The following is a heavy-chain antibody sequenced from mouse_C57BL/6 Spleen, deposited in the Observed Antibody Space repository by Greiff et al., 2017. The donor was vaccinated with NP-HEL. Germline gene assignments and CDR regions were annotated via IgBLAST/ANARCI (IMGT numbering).Heavy chain of an antibody. V-gene: IGHV1-69*01. CDR1: GYTFTSYW. CDR2: IDPSDSYT. Sequence: VQVVESGAELVMPGASVKLSCKASGYTFTSYWMHWVKQRPGQGLEWIGEIDPSDSYTNYNQKFKGKSTLTVDKSSSTAYMQLSSLTSEDSAVYYWARGGLRRWFAYWGQGTLVTVSA. D-gene: IGHD2-4*01. CDR3: ARGGLRRWFAY. J-gene: IGHJ3*01.